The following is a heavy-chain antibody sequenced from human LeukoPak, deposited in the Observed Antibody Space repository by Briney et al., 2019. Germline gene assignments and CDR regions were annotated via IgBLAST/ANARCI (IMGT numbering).Heavy chain of an antibody. CDR2: INPDGSTT. J-gene: IGHJ4*02. CDR1: GFSISTYW. CDR3: AKDLAEWGYSYGGGYYFDY. V-gene: IGHV3-74*01. Sequence: GGSLRLSCAASGFSISTYWIHWVRQAPGKGLVWVSRINPDGSTTYYADSVKGRFTISRDNSKNTLYLQMNSLRAEDTAVYYCAKDLAEWGYSYGGGYYFDYWGQGTLVTVSS. D-gene: IGHD5-18*01.